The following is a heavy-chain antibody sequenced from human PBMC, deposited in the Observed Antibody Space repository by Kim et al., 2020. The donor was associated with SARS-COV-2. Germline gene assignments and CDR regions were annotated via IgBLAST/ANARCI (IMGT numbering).Heavy chain of an antibody. Sequence: GGSLRLSCATSGFTFSAYDMSWVRQAPGKGLEWLSFITKSSTTIYYADSVEGRFTISRDNAKNLLFLQMNSLRDEDTGLYYCVRDRMGGAFDMWGQGTMV. CDR3: VRDRMGGAFDM. CDR1: GFTFSAYD. J-gene: IGHJ3*02. D-gene: IGHD3-16*01. V-gene: IGHV3-48*02. CDR2: ITKSSTTI.